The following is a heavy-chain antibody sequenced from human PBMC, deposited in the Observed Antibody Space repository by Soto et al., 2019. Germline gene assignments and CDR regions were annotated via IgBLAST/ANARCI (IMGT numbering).Heavy chain of an antibody. V-gene: IGHV3-53*01. CDR2: IYGGNST. D-gene: IGHD4-17*01. CDR3: ARKTTALRGGY. CDR1: GFTVNDNY. Sequence: LRLSCAASGFTVNDNYMTWVRQAPGKGLEWVSVIYGGNSTSYADSVKGRFTISRDNSKNTLYLQMNSLRAEDTAVYYCARKTTALRGGYWGQGTLVTVSS. J-gene: IGHJ4*02.